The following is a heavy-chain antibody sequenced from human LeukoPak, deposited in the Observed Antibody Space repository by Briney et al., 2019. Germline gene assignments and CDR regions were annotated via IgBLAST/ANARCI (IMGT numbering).Heavy chain of an antibody. J-gene: IGHJ4*02. CDR2: IVVGGGNT. V-gene: IGHV1-58*01. Sequence: SVKVSCKASGFTFTSSAVQWVRQARGQRLEWIGWIVVGGGNTNYAQKFQERVTITRDMSTSTAYMELSSLRSEDTAVYYCAAETFLTGYLYFDYWGQGTLVTVSS. CDR1: GFTFTSSA. D-gene: IGHD3-9*01. CDR3: AAETFLTGYLYFDY.